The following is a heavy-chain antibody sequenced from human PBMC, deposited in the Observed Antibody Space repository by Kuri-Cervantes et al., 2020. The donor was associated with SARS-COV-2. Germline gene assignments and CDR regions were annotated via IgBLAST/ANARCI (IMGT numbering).Heavy chain of an antibody. V-gene: IGHV4-30-2*01. CDR2: IYHSGST. J-gene: IGHJ6*03. CDR3: ARGAANYYYMDV. Sequence: SQTLSLTCAVSGGSFSGSYSWSWIRQPPGKGLEWIGYIYHSGSTYYNPSLKGRFTISRDNSKNTVSLHMNSLRAEDTAMYYCARGAANYYYMDVWGKGTTVTVSS. CDR1: GGSFSGSYS. D-gene: IGHD3-16*01.